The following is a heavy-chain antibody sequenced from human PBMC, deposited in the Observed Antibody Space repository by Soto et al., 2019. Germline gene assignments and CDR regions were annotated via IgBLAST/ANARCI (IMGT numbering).Heavy chain of an antibody. CDR3: ARELGDYGDDSDYFDS. CDR2: VYYSGST. CDR1: GGSISSGGYY. V-gene: IGHV4-61*08. D-gene: IGHD4-17*01. J-gene: IGHJ4*02. Sequence: SETLSLTCTVSGGSISSGGYYWSWIRQHPGKGLEWIGYVYYSGSTNYNPSLRSRVSISVDTSKNQLSLKLSSVTAADTAVYFCARELGDYGDDSDYFDSWGQGTLVTVSS.